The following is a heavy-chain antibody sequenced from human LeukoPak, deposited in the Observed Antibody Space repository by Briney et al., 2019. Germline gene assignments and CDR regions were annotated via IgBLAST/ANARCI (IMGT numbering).Heavy chain of an antibody. J-gene: IGHJ4*02. CDR1: GYSFTRYF. CDR3: ARGKVVTMVRGVIITYFDY. CDR2: IIPSDGST. Sequence: ASVKVSCKASGYSFTRYFIHWVRQAPGQGLEWMGIIIPSDGSTSYAQKFQGRVTMTRDTSTSTVYMELSSLRSEDTAVYYCARGKVVTMVRGVIITYFDYWGQGTLVTVST. V-gene: IGHV1-46*01. D-gene: IGHD3-10*01.